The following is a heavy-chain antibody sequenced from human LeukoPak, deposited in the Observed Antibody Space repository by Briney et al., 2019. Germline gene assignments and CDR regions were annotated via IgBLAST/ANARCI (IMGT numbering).Heavy chain of an antibody. CDR2: INPSGGAT. J-gene: IGHJ4*02. V-gene: IGHV1-46*01. Sequence: ASVKVSCKASGYTFSNYYIHWVRQAPGQGPEWMGIINPSGGATSYAQKFQGRVTMTRDTSTSTVHMELSSLRSEDTAVYYCARGYYSDSSGYYSRFDYWGQGTLVTVSS. D-gene: IGHD3-22*01. CDR1: GYTFSNYY. CDR3: ARGYYSDSSGYYSRFDY.